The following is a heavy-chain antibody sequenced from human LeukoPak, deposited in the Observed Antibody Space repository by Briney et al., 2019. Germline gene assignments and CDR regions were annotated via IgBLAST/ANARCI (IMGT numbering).Heavy chain of an antibody. CDR1: GGSFSGYY. V-gene: IGHV4-34*01. CDR2: INHSGST. CDR3: ARAGYYDSSGLDY. Sequence: SETLSLTCAAYGGSFSGYYWSWIRQPPGKGLEWIGEINHSGSTNYNPSLKSRVTISVDTSKNQFSLKLSSVTAADTAVYYCARAGYYDSSGLDYWGQGTLVTVSS. D-gene: IGHD3-22*01. J-gene: IGHJ4*02.